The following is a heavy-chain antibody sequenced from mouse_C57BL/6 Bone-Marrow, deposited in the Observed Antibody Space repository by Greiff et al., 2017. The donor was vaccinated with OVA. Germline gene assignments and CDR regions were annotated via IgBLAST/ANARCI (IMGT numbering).Heavy chain of an antibody. CDR3: ARHEDEWERRGFAY. D-gene: IGHD1-3*01. V-gene: IGHV1-62-2*01. Sequence: QVQLQQSGAELVKPGASVKLSCKASGYTFTEYTIHWVKQRSGQGLEWIGWFFPGSGSTKYNEKFKDKATLTADTSSSTVYMELSRLTSEDSAVYICARHEDEWERRGFAYWGQGTLVTGSA. J-gene: IGHJ3*01. CDR2: FFPGSGST. CDR1: GYTFTEYT.